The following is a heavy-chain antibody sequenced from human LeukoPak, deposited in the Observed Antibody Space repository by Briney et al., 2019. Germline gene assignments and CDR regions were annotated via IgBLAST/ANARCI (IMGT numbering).Heavy chain of an antibody. CDR2: ISYDGDNK. CDR3: AKGSAQYCGGDCYSGAASYFFDY. Sequence: PGGSLRLSCAASGFTFSNYGMHWVRQAPGKGLEWVAVISYDGDNKYYADSVKGRFTISRDNSKNTLYLQMNSLRAEDTAVFYCAKGSAQYCGGDCYSGAASYFFDYWAREPWSPSPQ. CDR1: GFTFSNYG. J-gene: IGHJ4*02. D-gene: IGHD2-21*02. V-gene: IGHV3-30*18.